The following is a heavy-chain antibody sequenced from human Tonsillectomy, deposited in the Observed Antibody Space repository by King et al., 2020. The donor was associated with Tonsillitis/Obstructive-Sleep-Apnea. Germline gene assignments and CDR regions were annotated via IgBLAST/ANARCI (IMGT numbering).Heavy chain of an antibody. J-gene: IGHJ4*02. CDR1: GYTFTVYY. D-gene: IGHD1/OR15-1a*01. V-gene: IGHV1-2*02. CDR2: INPNIGDT. Sequence: QLVQSGAEVKKPVASVKVSCKTSGYTFTVYYMHWVRLAPGQGLEWMGWINPNIGDTNYAQNFQGRVTMTRDTSISTAYMELSRLRSDDTAVSYCARSGTTVSGQRDYGGQGNRVAVSS. CDR3: ARSGTTVSGQRDY.